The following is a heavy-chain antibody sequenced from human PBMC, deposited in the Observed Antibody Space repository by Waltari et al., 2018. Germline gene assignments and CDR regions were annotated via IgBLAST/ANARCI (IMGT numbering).Heavy chain of an antibody. D-gene: IGHD3-3*01. Sequence: QVQLVQSGAEVKKPGSSVKVSCKASGGTFSSYAISWVRQAPGQGLEWMGGITPIFGTANYAQKCQGRVTITADESTSTAYMELSSLRSDDTAVYYCAAVRFLEWLPLGYWGQGTLVTVSS. CDR1: GGTFSSYA. J-gene: IGHJ4*02. CDR3: AAVRFLEWLPLGY. V-gene: IGHV1-69*01. CDR2: ITPIFGTA.